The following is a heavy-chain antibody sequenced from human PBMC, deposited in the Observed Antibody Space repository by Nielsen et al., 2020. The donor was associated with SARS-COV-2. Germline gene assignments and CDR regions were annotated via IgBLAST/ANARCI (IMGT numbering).Heavy chain of an antibody. J-gene: IGHJ4*02. CDR3: ARQYCSSTDCFNYFDS. Sequence: VRQMPGKGLEWMGIIYPGDSDTRYSPSFRGQVTFSADKSISTAYLQWGSLKASDTAMYYCARQYCSSTDCFNYFDSWGQGTLVTVSS. V-gene: IGHV5-51*01. CDR2: IYPGDSDT. D-gene: IGHD2-2*01.